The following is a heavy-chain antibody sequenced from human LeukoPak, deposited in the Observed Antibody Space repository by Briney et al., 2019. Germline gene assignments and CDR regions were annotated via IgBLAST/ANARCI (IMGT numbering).Heavy chain of an antibody. J-gene: IGHJ4*02. V-gene: IGHV4-31*03. CDR3: ASSYPGIAVEWSTNYFDY. D-gene: IGHD6-19*01. CDR1: GGSISSGGYY. CDR2: VYYSGST. Sequence: SQTLSLTCTVSGGSISSGGYYWTWIRQLPGKGLEWIGYVYYSGSTYYNPSLRSRVTISVDTSKNQFSLKLSSVTAADTAVYYCASSYPGIAVEWSTNYFDYWGQGTLVTVSS.